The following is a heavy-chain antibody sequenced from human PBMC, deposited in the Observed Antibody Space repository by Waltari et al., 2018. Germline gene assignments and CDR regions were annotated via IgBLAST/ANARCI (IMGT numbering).Heavy chain of an antibody. V-gene: IGHV4-34*01. CDR3: ARGGKVRRSWGY. Sequence: QVQLQQWGAGLLKPSETLSLTCAVYGGSFSGYYWSWIRQPPGKGLELSGEINHSGSTNYNPSLKRRVTIPVDTAKNHCALKPSSVTAADTAVYYCARGGKVRRSWGYWGQGTLVTVSS. CDR1: GGSFSGYY. D-gene: IGHD7-27*01. J-gene: IGHJ4*02. CDR2: INHSGST.